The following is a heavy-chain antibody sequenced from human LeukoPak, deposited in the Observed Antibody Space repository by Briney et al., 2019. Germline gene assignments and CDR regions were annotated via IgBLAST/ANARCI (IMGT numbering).Heavy chain of an antibody. CDR3: AKGYCSSTSCYLGFAFDI. Sequence: GGSLRLSCAASGFNFSSYSMNWVRQAPGKGLEWVSSISSSSSFRYYADSVKGRFTISRDNAKNSLYLQMNSLRAEDTAVYYCAKGYCSSTSCYLGFAFDIWGQGTMVTVSS. CDR1: GFNFSSYS. CDR2: ISSSSSFR. V-gene: IGHV3-21*01. D-gene: IGHD2-2*01. J-gene: IGHJ3*02.